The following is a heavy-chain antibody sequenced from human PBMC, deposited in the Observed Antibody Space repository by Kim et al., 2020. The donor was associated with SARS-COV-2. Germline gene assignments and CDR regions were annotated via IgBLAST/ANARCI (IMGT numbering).Heavy chain of an antibody. Sequence: SETLSLTCTVSGGSISSSSYYWGWIRQPPGKGLEWIGSIYYSGSTYYNPSLKSRVTISVDTSKNQFSLKLSSVTAADTAVYYCARQMGITMIVVVISTHFDYWGRGTLVRVSS. V-gene: IGHV4-39*01. CDR1: GGSISSSSYY. J-gene: IGHJ4*02. D-gene: IGHD3-22*01. CDR2: IYYSGST. CDR3: ARQMGITMIVVVISTHFDY.